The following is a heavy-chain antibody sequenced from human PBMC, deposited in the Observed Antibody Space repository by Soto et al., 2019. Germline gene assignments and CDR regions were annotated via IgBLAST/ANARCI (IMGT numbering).Heavy chain of an antibody. Sequence: XGSLRLSFAASGFTVSSYAMHWVRQAPGKGLEWVAVISYDGSNKYYADSVKGRFTISRDNSKNTLYLQMNSLRAEDTAVYYCARDIDVDIVPGSSGYWGQGTLVTVYS. CDR3: ARDIDVDIVPGSSGY. CDR1: GFTVSSYA. V-gene: IGHV3-30-3*01. D-gene: IGHD5-12*01. J-gene: IGHJ4*02. CDR2: ISYDGSNK.